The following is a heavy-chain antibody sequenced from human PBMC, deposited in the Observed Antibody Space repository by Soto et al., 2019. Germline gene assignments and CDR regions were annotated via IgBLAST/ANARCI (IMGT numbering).Heavy chain of an antibody. CDR3: ARDGVAAGLYLDN. J-gene: IGHJ4*02. D-gene: IGHD2-15*01. V-gene: IGHV3-23*01. CDR2: ISGSGGST. Sequence: EVQLLESGGGLVQPGGSLRLSCAASGFTFSSYAMSWVRQAPGKGLEWVSAISGSGGSTHYADSVKGRFTISRDNAENSLYLQMNSLRAEDTALYYCARDGVAAGLYLDNWGQGTLVTVSS. CDR1: GFTFSSYA.